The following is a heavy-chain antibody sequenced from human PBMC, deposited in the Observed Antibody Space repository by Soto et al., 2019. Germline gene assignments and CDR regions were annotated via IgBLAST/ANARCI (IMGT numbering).Heavy chain of an antibody. Sequence: GESLKISGKGSGYTCTNYWIGWVRQMPRKGLEWMGIIYPGDSETKYNPSFQGQVSISADKYITTTYLRWTSLKASDTALDYCPASLRYDGMDGSGQGTT. CDR1: GYTCTNYW. V-gene: IGHV5-51*01. J-gene: IGHJ6*02. CDR2: IYPGDSET. CDR3: PASLRYDGMDG.